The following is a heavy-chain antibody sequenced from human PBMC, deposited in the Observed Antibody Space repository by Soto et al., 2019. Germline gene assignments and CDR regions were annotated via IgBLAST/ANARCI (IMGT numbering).Heavy chain of an antibody. V-gene: IGHV4-30-2*01. D-gene: IGHD5-12*01. CDR1: GGSISSCGYS. CDR3: ARIYXGYYFDY. Sequence: SETLSLTCAVSGGSISSCGYSWSWIRQPPGKGLEWIGYMYHSGSTYYNPSLKSRVTISIDTSKNQFSLKLSSVTAADTAVYYCARIYXGYYFDYWGQGTLVTVSS. CDR2: MYHSGST. J-gene: IGHJ4*02.